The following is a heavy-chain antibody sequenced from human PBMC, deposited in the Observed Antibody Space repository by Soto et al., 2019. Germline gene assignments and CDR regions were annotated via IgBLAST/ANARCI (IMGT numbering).Heavy chain of an antibody. D-gene: IGHD5-18*01. CDR1: GFTFSSYS. Sequence: KLGGSLRLSCVGSGFTFSSYSMNWVRQAPGKGLEWVSSISRSSRYIYYADSVKGRFTVSRDNAKNSLYLQMNSLRAEDTAVYYCARAEYSYADSDYWGQGTLVTVSS. CDR3: ARAEYSYADSDY. V-gene: IGHV3-21*01. J-gene: IGHJ4*02. CDR2: ISRSSRYI.